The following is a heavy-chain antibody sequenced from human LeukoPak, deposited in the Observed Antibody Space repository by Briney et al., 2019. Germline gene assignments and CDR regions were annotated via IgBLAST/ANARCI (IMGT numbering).Heavy chain of an antibody. CDR2: IYSGGST. D-gene: IGHD3-22*01. Sequence: GGSLRLSCAASGLTVSSNYMSWVRQAPGRGLEWVSVIYSGGSTYYADSVKGRFTISRDSSQNTVYLQMNSLRAEDTAVYYCAREGVNYYDSSGYYAVSWGQGTLVTVSS. CDR3: AREGVNYYDSSGYYAVS. J-gene: IGHJ5*02. V-gene: IGHV3-53*01. CDR1: GLTVSSNY.